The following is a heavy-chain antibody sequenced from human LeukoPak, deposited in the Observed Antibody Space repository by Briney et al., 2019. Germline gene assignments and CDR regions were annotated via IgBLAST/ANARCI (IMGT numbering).Heavy chain of an antibody. CDR3: ARVHDGYCSAGSCYDYFDY. J-gene: IGHJ4*02. V-gene: IGHV3-11*05. CDR2: ISSSSSYT. D-gene: IGHD2-15*01. Sequence: GGSLRLSCAASGFIFSDYYTSWIRQAPGKGLEWVSYISSSSSYTNYADSVKGRFTISRDNARNSLYLQMNSLRAEDTAVYYCARVHDGYCSAGSCYDYFDYWGQGIPVTVSS. CDR1: GFIFSDYY.